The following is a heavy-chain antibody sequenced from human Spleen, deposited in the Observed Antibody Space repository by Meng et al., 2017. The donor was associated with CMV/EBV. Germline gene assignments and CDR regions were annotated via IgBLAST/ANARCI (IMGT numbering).Heavy chain of an antibody. V-gene: IGHV3-33*06. CDR1: GFTFSSYG. J-gene: IGHJ4*02. CDR2: IWYDGSNK. Sequence: GGSLRLSCAASGFTFSSYGMHWVRQAPGKGLEWVAVIWYDGSNKYYADSVKCRFTISRDNSKNTLYLQMNSLRAEDTAVYYCAKDPSIAARPVYFDYWGQGTLVTVSS. CDR3: AKDPSIAARPVYFDY. D-gene: IGHD6-6*01.